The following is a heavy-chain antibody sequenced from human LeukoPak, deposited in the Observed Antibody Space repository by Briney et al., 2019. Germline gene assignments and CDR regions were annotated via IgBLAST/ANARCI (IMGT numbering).Heavy chain of an antibody. CDR2: INTNTGNP. V-gene: IGHV7-4-1*02. Sequence: ASVKVSCKASGYTFTSYAMNWVRQAPGQGLEWMGWINTNTGNPTYAQGFTGRFVFSLDTSVSTAYLQISSLKAEDTAVYYCARSNPKLGGSWYGLYAFDIWGQGTMVTVSS. J-gene: IGHJ3*02. D-gene: IGHD6-13*01. CDR3: ARSNPKLGGSWYGLYAFDI. CDR1: GYTFTSYA.